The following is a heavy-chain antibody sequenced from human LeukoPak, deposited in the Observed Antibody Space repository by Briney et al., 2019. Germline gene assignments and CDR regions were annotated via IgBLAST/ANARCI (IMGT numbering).Heavy chain of an antibody. V-gene: IGHV3-49*04. Sequence: QPGRSLRLSCTASGFTFGDYAMSWVRQAPGKGLEWVGFIRSKAYGGTIEYAASVEGRLTISRDDSKSIAYLQMNSLKTEDTAMYYCSRHGGVRKRYVNSKYYSYYGMDVWGQGTTVIVSS. J-gene: IGHJ6*02. CDR2: IRSKAYGGTI. CDR1: GFTFGDYA. D-gene: IGHD4-11*01. CDR3: SRHGGVRKRYVNSKYYSYYGMDV.